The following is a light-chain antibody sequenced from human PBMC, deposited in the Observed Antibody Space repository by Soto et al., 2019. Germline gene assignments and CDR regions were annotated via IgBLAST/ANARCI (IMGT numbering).Light chain of an antibody. J-gene: IGLJ1*01. V-gene: IGLV3-1*01. CDR3: QAWDSSTVV. Sequence: SYELTQPRSVYVYPGQTASITCSGDKLGDKYASWYQQKPGQSPVLVIYQDSKRPSWNPDRFSGSNSENTATLAISGTQAMDEADYYGQAWDSSTVVFGNGTKVTV. CDR1: KLGDKY. CDR2: QDS.